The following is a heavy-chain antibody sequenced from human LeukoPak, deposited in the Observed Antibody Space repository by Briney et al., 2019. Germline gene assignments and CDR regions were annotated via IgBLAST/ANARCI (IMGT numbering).Heavy chain of an antibody. CDR1: GGSISSYY. J-gene: IGHJ6*02. CDR2: IYYSGST. Sequence: KSSETLSLTCTVSGGSISSYYWSWIRQPPGKGLEWIGYIYYSGSTNYNSSLKSRVTISVDTSKNQFSLKPSSVTAADTAVYYCAREMQHSYGMDVWGQGTTVTVSS. CDR3: AREMQHSYGMDV. D-gene: IGHD3-3*02. V-gene: IGHV4-59*01.